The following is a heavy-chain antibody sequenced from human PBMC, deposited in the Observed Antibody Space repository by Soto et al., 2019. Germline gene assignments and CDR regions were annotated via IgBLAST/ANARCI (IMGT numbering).Heavy chain of an antibody. V-gene: IGHV1-18*01. D-gene: IGHD6-6*01. CDR1: GYTFTSYG. CDR2: ISAYNGNT. J-gene: IGHJ5*02. Sequence: ASVKVSCKASGYTFTSYGISWVRQAPGQGLEWMGWISAYNGNTNYAQKLQGRVTMTTDTSTSTAYMELRSLRSDDTAVYYCAGSIAARPPHNWFDPWGQGTLVTVSS. CDR3: AGSIAARPPHNWFDP.